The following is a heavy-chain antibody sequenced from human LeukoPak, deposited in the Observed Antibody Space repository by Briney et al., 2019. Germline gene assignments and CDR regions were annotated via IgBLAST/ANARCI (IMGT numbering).Heavy chain of an antibody. CDR2: ISSDGSNK. CDR1: GFTFSSYG. D-gene: IGHD2-2*01. Sequence: PGGSLRLSCAASGFTFSSYGMHWVRQAPGKGLEWVAVISSDGSNKDYVDSVKGRFTISRDNSQNTLYLQMNSLRVEDTAIYYCATTQDCSSASCYRPFDCWGQGTLVTVSS. CDR3: ATTQDCSSASCYRPFDC. J-gene: IGHJ4*02. V-gene: IGHV3-30*03.